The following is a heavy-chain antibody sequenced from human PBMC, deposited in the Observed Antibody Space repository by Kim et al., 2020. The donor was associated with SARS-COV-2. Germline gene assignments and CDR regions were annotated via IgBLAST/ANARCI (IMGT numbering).Heavy chain of an antibody. J-gene: IGHJ4*02. V-gene: IGHV4-34*01. CDR2: INHSGST. CDR1: GGSFSGYY. D-gene: IGHD3-10*01. Sequence: SETLSLTCAVYGGSFSGYYWSWIRQPPGKGLEWIGEINHSGSTNYNPSLTSRVTISVDTSKNKFPLQLSSVTAADTAVYYCARGRDYYGSGSDDYSWGQGTLVTASS. CDR3: ARGRDYYGSGSDDYS.